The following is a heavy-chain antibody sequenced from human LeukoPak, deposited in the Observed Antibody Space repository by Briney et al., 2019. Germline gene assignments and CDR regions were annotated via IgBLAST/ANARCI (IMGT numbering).Heavy chain of an antibody. Sequence: GGSLRLSCAASGFTFSSYWMHWVRQAPGKGLVWVSRLNSDGRITSYADSVKGRFTISRDNAKNTLYLQMNSLRAEDTAVYYCTRGGGSGDSWGQGTLVTVFS. CDR2: LNSDGRIT. J-gene: IGHJ4*02. CDR3: TRGGGSGDS. D-gene: IGHD3-10*01. V-gene: IGHV3-74*01. CDR1: GFTFSSYW.